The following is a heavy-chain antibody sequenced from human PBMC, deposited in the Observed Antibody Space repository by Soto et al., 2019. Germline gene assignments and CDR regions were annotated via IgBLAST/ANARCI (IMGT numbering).Heavy chain of an antibody. Sequence: ASVKVSCKTSGYSFTDYEVHWVRQAPGQGLEWMGWVDPNGGGSNSAQKFQGSVTMTRDTSTSTVYMELSSLRSEDTAVYYCAGDGYSSAWYALDYLGQGNLVTVSA. J-gene: IGHJ4*02. CDR3: AGDGYSSAWYALDY. CDR1: GYSFTDYE. V-gene: IGHV1-2*04. D-gene: IGHD6-19*01. CDR2: VDPNGGGS.